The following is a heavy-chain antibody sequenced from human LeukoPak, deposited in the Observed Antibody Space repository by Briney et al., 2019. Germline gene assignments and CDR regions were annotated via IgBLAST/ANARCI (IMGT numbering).Heavy chain of an antibody. J-gene: IGHJ4*02. CDR1: GGTFSSYA. CDR2: IIPIFGTA. D-gene: IGHD6-6*01. V-gene: IGHV1-69*13. Sequence: GASVKVSCKASGGTFSSYAISWVRQAPGQGLEWMGGIIPIFGTANYAQKFQGRVTITADESTSTAYMELSSLRSEDTAVYYCARDAPNSSSGYYFDYWGQGTLVTVSS. CDR3: ARDAPNSSSGYYFDY.